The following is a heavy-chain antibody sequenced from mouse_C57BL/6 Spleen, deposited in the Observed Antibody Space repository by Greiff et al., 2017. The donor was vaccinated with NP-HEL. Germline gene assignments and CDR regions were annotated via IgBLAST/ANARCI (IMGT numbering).Heavy chain of an antibody. CDR2: IYPRSGNT. CDR3: ARHYGSSYPYAMDY. Sequence: VQLQQSGAELARPGASVKLSCKASGYTFTSYGISWVKQRTGQGLEWIGEIYPRSGNTYYNEKFKGKATLTADKSSSTAYMELRSLTSEDSAVYFCARHYGSSYPYAMDYWGQGTSVTVSS. J-gene: IGHJ4*01. V-gene: IGHV1-81*01. CDR1: GYTFTSYG. D-gene: IGHD1-1*01.